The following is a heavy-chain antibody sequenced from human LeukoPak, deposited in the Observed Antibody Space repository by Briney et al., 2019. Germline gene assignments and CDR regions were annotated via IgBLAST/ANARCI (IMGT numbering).Heavy chain of an antibody. CDR2: ISFSGNSI. Sequence: GGSLRLSCAASGFIFSDYEMNWVRQAPGKGLEWVSYISFSGNSIYYADSVKGRFTISRDNSKNTLYLQMNSLRAEDTAVYYCAKDGHYGSSGYHYWGQGTLVTVSS. J-gene: IGHJ4*02. D-gene: IGHD3-22*01. CDR3: AKDGHYGSSGYHY. CDR1: GFIFSDYE. V-gene: IGHV3-48*03.